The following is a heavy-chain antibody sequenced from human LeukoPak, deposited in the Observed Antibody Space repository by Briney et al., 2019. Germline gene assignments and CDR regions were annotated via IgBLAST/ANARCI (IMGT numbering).Heavy chain of an antibody. CDR3: ARSRLWFGELSYFDY. D-gene: IGHD3-10*01. Sequence: GGSLRLSCAASGFTFSSYSMNWVRQAPGKGLEWVSSISSSSSYIYYADSVKGRFTISRDNAKNSLHLQMNSLRAEDTAVYYCARSRLWFGELSYFDYWGQGTLVTVSS. J-gene: IGHJ4*02. CDR1: GFTFSSYS. V-gene: IGHV3-21*01. CDR2: ISSSSSYI.